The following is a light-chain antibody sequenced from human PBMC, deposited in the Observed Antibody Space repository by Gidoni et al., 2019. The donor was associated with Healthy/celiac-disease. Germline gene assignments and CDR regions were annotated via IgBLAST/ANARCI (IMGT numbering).Light chain of an antibody. Sequence: EIVLTHSPGTLSLSPGESATLSCRASQSVSSSYLAWYQQKPGQAPRLLIYGASSRATGIPDRFSGSGSGTDFTLTISRLEPEDFAVYYCQQYGSSLLTFGGGTKVEIK. CDR2: GAS. J-gene: IGKJ4*01. V-gene: IGKV3-20*01. CDR1: QSVSSSY. CDR3: QQYGSSLLT.